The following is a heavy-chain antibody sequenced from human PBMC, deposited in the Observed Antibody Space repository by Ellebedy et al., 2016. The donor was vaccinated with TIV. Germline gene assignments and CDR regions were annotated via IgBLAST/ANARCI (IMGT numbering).Heavy chain of an antibody. D-gene: IGHD2-8*01. Sequence: GESLKISCAASGFTFSNAWMSWVRQAPGKGLEWVGRIKSKTDGGTTDYAAPVKGRFTISRDDSKNTLYLQMNSLKTEDTAVYYCTTVVLEPLNWYFDLWGRGTLVTVSS. CDR1: GFTFSNAW. CDR3: TTVVLEPLNWYFDL. J-gene: IGHJ2*01. CDR2: IKSKTDGGTT. V-gene: IGHV3-15*01.